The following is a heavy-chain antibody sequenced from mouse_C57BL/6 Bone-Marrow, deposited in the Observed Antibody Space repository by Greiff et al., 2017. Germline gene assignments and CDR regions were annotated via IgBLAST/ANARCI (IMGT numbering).Heavy chain of an antibody. CDR3: TRDGVLFFDY. Sequence: EVMLVESGEGLVKPGGSLKLSCAASGFTFSSYALSWVRQTPEKRLEWVAYISSGGDYIYYADTVKGRFTISRDNARNTLYLQMSSLKSEDTAMYYCTRDGVLFFDYWGQGTTLTVSS. V-gene: IGHV5-9-1*02. CDR2: ISSGGDYI. D-gene: IGHD1-1*02. J-gene: IGHJ2*01. CDR1: GFTFSSYA.